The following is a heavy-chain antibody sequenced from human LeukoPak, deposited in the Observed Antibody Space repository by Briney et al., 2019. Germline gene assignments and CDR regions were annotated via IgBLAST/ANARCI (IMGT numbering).Heavy chain of an antibody. CDR2: ISGVGDST. J-gene: IGHJ6*03. CDR3: AKRADGCGGVSCCYYYMDV. D-gene: IGHD2-15*01. Sequence: GGSLRLSCAASGFTFSNYAMNWVRQAPGKGLEWVSTISGVGDSTYYAESVKGRFTMSRDNSKNTVYLQMNSLRVEDTAIYYCAKRADGCGGVSCCYYYMDVWGKGTTVTVSS. V-gene: IGHV3-23*01. CDR1: GFTFSNYA.